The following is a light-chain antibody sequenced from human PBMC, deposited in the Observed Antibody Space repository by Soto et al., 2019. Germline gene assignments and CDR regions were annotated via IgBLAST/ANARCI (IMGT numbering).Light chain of an antibody. CDR1: SSDVGGYNY. V-gene: IGLV2-8*01. CDR3: SSYSGTNYHYV. CDR2: EVS. J-gene: IGLJ1*01. Sequence: AMTQPPSASGSFGQSVTISCTGTSSDVGGYNYVSWYQQHPGKAPKLMIYEVSERPSGVPDRFSGSKSGNTASLTVSGLQADDEADYYCSSYSGTNYHYVFGTGTKVTVL.